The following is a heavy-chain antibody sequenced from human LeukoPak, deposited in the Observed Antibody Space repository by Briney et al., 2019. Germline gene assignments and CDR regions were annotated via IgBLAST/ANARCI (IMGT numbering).Heavy chain of an antibody. D-gene: IGHD6-13*01. CDR2: IYHIGST. J-gene: IGHJ6*03. CDR1: GYSISSGYY. V-gene: IGHV4-38-2*02. CDR3: AREGGSGSPYYYCYMHV. Sequence: SETLSLTSAVSGYSISSGYYWGWIRQPPRKGLEWIGRIYHIGSTYYNPSPKSRVSISADQPKSQFSLKLTFATAADTAGYYCAREGGSGSPYYYCYMHVWGKGTTVTVPS.